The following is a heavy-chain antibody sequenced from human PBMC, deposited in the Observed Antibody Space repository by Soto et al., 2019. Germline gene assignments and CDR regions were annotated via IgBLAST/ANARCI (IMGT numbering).Heavy chain of an antibody. V-gene: IGHV1-18*01. CDR2: ISGTNGAT. Sequence: QVELMQSGAEVQKPGASVKVSCKASGVSFSNSGFSWVRQAPGQGPAWMGWISGTNGATNYAPRFEGRVTMTKDTTTSTAYMELSGVRGDDTAGYEGVRDSSVGDGVQEWADRGQGTPVTVSS. CDR3: VRDSSVGDGVQEWAD. D-gene: IGHD6-19*01. CDR1: GVSFSNSG. J-gene: IGHJ4*02.